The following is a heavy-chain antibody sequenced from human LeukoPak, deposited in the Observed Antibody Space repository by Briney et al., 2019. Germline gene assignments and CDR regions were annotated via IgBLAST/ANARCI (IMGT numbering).Heavy chain of an antibody. CDR3: ARHEYSGSYYGLSWFDP. Sequence: LETLSLTCTVSGGSISSSGYYWGWIRQPPGNGLEWIASIYYSGSTYYNPSLKSRVTISVDTSKNQLSLKLSSLTAADTAVYYCARHEYSGSYYGLSWFDPWGQGTLVTVSS. CDR1: GGSISSSGYY. J-gene: IGHJ5*02. D-gene: IGHD1-26*01. V-gene: IGHV4-39*01. CDR2: IYYSGST.